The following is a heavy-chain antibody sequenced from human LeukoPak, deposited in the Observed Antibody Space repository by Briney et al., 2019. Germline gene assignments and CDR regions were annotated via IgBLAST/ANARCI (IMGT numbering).Heavy chain of an antibody. Sequence: SETLSLTCTVSGGSISSYYWSWIRQPAGKGLEWIGRIYTSGSTNYNPSLKSRVTMSVDTSKNQFSLKLSSVTAADTAVYYCARDTLITIFGVPPRRGNWLDPWGQGTLVTVSS. CDR2: IYTSGST. D-gene: IGHD3-3*01. CDR1: GGSISSYY. V-gene: IGHV4-4*07. J-gene: IGHJ5*02. CDR3: ARDTLITIFGVPPRRGNWLDP.